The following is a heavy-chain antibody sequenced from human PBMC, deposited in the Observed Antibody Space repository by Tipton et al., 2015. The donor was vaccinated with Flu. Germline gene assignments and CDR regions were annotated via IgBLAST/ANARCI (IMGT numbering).Heavy chain of an antibody. D-gene: IGHD4-11*01. Sequence: LRLSCAASGFTFNNYNMHWVRRAPGKGLEWIGTVSRTGSTIYNPSLKSRVTISIDTSKNQFSLNMRSVTAADMAVYYCARRDYSNYVSDPKSWFDPWGQGTLVAVSS. J-gene: IGHJ5*02. V-gene: IGHV4-59*08. CDR2: VSRTGST. CDR3: ARRDYSNYVSDPKSWFDP. CDR1: GFTFNNYN.